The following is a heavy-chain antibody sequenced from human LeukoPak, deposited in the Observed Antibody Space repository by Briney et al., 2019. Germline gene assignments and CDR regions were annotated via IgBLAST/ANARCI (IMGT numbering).Heavy chain of an antibody. D-gene: IGHD2-15*01. CDR2: ISGSGGST. CDR3: AKVQRDFVVVVAATRAYSYYGMDV. J-gene: IGHJ6*02. Sequence: GGSLRLSCEASGFTFSTYAMSRVRQAPGKGLEWVSAISGSGGSTYYADSVKGGFTISRDTAKNKMYPQMNSLRAEDTAVYYCAKVQRDFVVVVAATRAYSYYGMDVWGQGTTVTVSS. V-gene: IGHV3-23*01. CDR1: GFTFSTYA.